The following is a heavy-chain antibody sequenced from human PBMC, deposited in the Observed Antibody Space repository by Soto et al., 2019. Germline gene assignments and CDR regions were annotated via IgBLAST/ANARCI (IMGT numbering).Heavy chain of an antibody. V-gene: IGHV3-30-3*01. D-gene: IGHD5-18*01. CDR2: ISYDGSMK. CDR1: GFTFNSYA. Sequence: QVQLVESGGGVVQPGRSLRLSCAASGFTFNSYAMHWVRQAPGKGLEWVEIISYDGSMKYYADSVKGRFTISRDNSKKTLDLQMNSLRAEDTAVYYCARETLYSYGFHYWGQGTLVTVSS. CDR3: ARETLYSYGFHY. J-gene: IGHJ4*02.